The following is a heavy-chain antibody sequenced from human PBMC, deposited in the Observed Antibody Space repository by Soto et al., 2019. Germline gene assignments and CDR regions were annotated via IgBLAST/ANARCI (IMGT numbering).Heavy chain of an antibody. D-gene: IGHD2-2*01. CDR1: GYTFTGYY. J-gene: IGHJ3*02. CDR3: ARDLEYCSSTSCSRGAFDI. V-gene: IGHV1-2*04. CDR2: INPNSGGT. Sequence: QVQLVQSGAEVKKPGASVKVSCKASGYTFTGYYMHWVRQAPGQGLEWMGWINPNSGGTNDAQKFKGWVTMTRDTSSSTAYMELNKLRTDDTAVYYCARDLEYCSSTSCSRGAFDIWGQETMVTVSS.